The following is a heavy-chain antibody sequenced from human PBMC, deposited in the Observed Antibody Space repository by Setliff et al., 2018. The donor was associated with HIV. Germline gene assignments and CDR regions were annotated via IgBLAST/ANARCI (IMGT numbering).Heavy chain of an antibody. CDR1: GFT. CDR3: ASARIPTGGTSTSFDY. V-gene: IGHV3-30*01. D-gene: IGHD1-1*01. CDR2: ISYDGSRT. Sequence: PGGSLRLSCAAFGFTVHWVRQAPGKGLEWVSVISYDGSRTHYADSVKGRFTISRDNSKNTLYLQLNSLRREDTAVYYCASARIPTGGTSTSFDYWGQGTLVTVSS. J-gene: IGHJ4*02.